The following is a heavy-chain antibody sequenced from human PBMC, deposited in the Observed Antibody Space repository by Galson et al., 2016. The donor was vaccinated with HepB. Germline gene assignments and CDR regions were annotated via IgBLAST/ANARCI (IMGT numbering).Heavy chain of an antibody. J-gene: IGHJ6*04. CDR3: ARGGVGYCTSTSCQDYYYHGMDV. Sequence: SLRLSCAASGFPFTTYWMHWVRQAPGKGLVWVSRINTDGSSTDYADSVKGRFTISRDNAKSTLYLQMNSLRAEDTAVYYCARGGVGYCTSTSCQDYYYHGMDVWGRGTAVTVSS. V-gene: IGHV3-74*01. D-gene: IGHD2-2*03. CDR2: INTDGSST. CDR1: GFPFTTYW.